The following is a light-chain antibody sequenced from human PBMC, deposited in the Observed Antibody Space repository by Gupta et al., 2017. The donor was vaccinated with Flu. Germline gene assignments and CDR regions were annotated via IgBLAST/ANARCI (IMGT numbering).Light chain of an antibody. CDR3: QQDDNLPIT. J-gene: IGKJ4*01. CDR2: DAS. CDR1: QDISNY. V-gene: IGKV1-33*01. Sequence: DIQMTQSPSSLSASVGDRVTITCQASQDISNYLNWYQQKPGKAPRLLIYDASNLETGVPSRFSGSGSGTAFTLTISSLQPEDTATYYCQQDDNLPITFGGGTKVEIK.